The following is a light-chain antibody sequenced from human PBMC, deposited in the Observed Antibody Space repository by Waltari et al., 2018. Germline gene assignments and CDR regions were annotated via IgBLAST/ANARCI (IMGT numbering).Light chain of an antibody. J-gene: IGKJ5*01. CDR2: GTS. CDR1: QYIGKN. Sequence: DIEMTQSPDSLAVSLGERATINCKSSQYIGKNVGWYQQKPGQAPRLLIYGTSTRATGTPARFSGSGSGTDFTLTISSLQSEDFAFYYCQQYNHWSLISFGQGTRLEMK. CDR3: QQYNHWSLIS. V-gene: IGKV3D-15*01.